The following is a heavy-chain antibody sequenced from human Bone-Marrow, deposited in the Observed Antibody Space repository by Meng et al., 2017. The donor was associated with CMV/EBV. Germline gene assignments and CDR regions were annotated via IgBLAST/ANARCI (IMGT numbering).Heavy chain of an antibody. J-gene: IGHJ4*02. V-gene: IGHV3-30*02. CDR1: GFTFSSYG. Sequence: GGSLRLSCAASGFTFSSYGMHWVGQAPGKGLEWVAFIRYDGSNKYYADSVKGRFTISRDNSKNTLYLQMNSLRAEDTAVYYCAKGVSGYYGSGSSYYFDDWGQGTLVTVSS. CDR3: AKGVSGYYGSGSSYYFDD. CDR2: IRYDGSNK. D-gene: IGHD3-10*01.